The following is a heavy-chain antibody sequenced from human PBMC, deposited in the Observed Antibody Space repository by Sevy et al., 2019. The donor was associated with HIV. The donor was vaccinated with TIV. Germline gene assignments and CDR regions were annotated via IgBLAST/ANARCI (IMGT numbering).Heavy chain of an antibody. CDR1: GFNFRSYW. V-gene: IGHV3-7*01. Sequence: GGSLRLSCAASGFNFRSYWMTWVRQAPGKGLEWVANIYQDGSYIYYVDSVKGRFTISRDNAKNTVYLQMNSLRVEDTALYYCARAESVSTRNAMDVWGQGTTVTVSS. D-gene: IGHD4-17*01. J-gene: IGHJ6*02. CDR2: IYQDGSYI. CDR3: ARAESVSTRNAMDV.